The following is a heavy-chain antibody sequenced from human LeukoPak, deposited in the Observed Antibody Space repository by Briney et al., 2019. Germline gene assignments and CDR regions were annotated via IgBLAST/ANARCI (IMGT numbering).Heavy chain of an antibody. CDR3: ANYYDSSGYYS. CDR2: IKQDGSEK. J-gene: IGHJ4*02. D-gene: IGHD3-22*01. Sequence: GGSLRLSGAASGVTFSTYLMSWVRQAPGKGLEWVANIKQDGSEKNYVDSVKGRFTISRDNAKNSLYLQMNSLRAEDTAVYYCANYYDSSGYYSWGQGTLVTVSS. CDR1: GVTFSTYL. V-gene: IGHV3-7*02.